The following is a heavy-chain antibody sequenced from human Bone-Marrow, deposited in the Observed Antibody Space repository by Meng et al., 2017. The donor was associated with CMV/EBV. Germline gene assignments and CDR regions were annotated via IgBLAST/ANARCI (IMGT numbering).Heavy chain of an antibody. D-gene: IGHD2-15*01. CDR2: INRIGSST. Sequence: ASVKVSCKASGYTFTSYYIHWVRQAPGQGLEWMGIINRIGSSTIYAQKFQGRVTMTRDTSTNTVYMELSSLRSEDTAVYYCAREVVVVAATAYYYYGMDVWGQGTTVTVSS. J-gene: IGHJ6*02. V-gene: IGHV1-46*01. CDR1: GYTFTSYY. CDR3: AREVVVVAATAYYYYGMDV.